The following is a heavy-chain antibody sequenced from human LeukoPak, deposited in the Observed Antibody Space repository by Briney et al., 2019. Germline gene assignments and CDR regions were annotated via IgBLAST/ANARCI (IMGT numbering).Heavy chain of an antibody. Sequence: ASVTVSCKASGYTFTSYGISWVRQAPGQGLEWMGWISAYNGNTNYAQKLQGRVTMTTDTSTSTAYMELRSLRSDDTAVYYCARELDCSSTSCTPTSLGFDYWGQGTLVTVSS. CDR1: GYTFTSYG. CDR3: ARELDCSSTSCTPTSLGFDY. V-gene: IGHV1-18*01. D-gene: IGHD2-2*01. CDR2: ISAYNGNT. J-gene: IGHJ4*02.